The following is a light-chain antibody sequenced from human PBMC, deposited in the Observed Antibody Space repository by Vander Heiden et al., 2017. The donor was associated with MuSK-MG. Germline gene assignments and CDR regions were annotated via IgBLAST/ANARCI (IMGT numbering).Light chain of an antibody. CDR3: EAWDDSLNGPGVV. CDR2: SNN. Sequence: QSVLTQPPSASGTPGQRVTISCSGRSSNIGSNTVNWYQQRPGTSPNLRIFSNNQRPSGVPDRVSGSKSGTSASLPIRGLQSEDEADYYCEAWDDSLNGPGVVFGGGTKLTVL. J-gene: IGLJ2*01. CDR1: SSNIGSNT. V-gene: IGLV1-44*01.